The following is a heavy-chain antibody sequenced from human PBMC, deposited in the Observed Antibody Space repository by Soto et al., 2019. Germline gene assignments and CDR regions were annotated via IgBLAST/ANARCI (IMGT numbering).Heavy chain of an antibody. Sequence: ASVKVSCKASGYTFITYGVSWVRQAPGQGLDWLGWISTYNGNTRYAERLQGRVTMTTDTTTNTAYMELRNLRSDDTAVYYCATAGYSYGDLERRQIYYYGMDVWGQGTTVTVSS. V-gene: IGHV1-18*01. CDR1: GYTFITYG. J-gene: IGHJ6*02. D-gene: IGHD5-18*01. CDR2: ISTYNGNT. CDR3: ATAGYSYGDLERRQIYYYGMDV.